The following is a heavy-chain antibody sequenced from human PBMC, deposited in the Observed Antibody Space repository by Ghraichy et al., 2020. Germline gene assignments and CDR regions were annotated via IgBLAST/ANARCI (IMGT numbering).Heavy chain of an antibody. CDR1: GGSVRDTGYY. V-gene: IGHV4-39*01. CDR3: TKQDAISHYSMGV. CDR2: IYYTGMT. Sequence: SETLSLTCTVSGGSVRDTGYYWAWVRKPPGKTLDWIGSIYYTGMTYYNPSLKSRVSISIDTSSNQFSLRLTSVTAADTALYYCTKQDAISHYSMGVWGQGTTVTVSS. J-gene: IGHJ6*02. D-gene: IGHD2-21*01.